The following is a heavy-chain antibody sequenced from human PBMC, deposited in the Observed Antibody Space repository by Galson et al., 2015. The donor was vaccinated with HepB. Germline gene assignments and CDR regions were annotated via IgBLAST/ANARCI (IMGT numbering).Heavy chain of an antibody. V-gene: IGHV1-69*04. J-gene: IGHJ4*02. Sequence: SCKASGGTFSAITWVRQAPGPGLEWMGRLVPRLGIANYAQRLKGRVTINADKSTNTAYMELTSLRSEDTAVYYCASPRAYSTSWGSFDYWGQGSLVTVSS. CDR3: ASPRAYSTSWGSFDY. CDR1: GGTFSA. D-gene: IGHD2/OR15-2a*01. CDR2: LVPRLGIA.